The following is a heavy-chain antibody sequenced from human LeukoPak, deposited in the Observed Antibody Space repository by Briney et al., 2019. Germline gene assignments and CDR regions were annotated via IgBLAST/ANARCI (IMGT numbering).Heavy chain of an antibody. CDR3: ARSQFYGDYDWFDP. Sequence: PSETLSLTCTVSGGSISSYYWSWIRQPPGKGLEWIGYTYYSGSTNYNPSLKSRVTISVDTSKNQFSLKLSSVTAADTAVYYCARSQFYGDYDWFDPWGQGTLVTVSS. CDR1: GGSISSYY. D-gene: IGHD4-17*01. V-gene: IGHV4-59*08. J-gene: IGHJ5*02. CDR2: TYYSGST.